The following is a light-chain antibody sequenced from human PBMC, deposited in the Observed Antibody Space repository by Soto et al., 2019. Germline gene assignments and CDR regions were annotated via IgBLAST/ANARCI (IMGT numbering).Light chain of an antibody. CDR2: GAF. J-gene: IGKJ5*01. CDR1: QSVSTSF. Sequence: EVVLTQSPGTLSLSPGERATLSCRASQSVSTSFLAWYQQKPGQAPRLLIYGAFSRATGMPDRFSGSGSGTDFTLTISRLEPEDFAVYYCQQYGNSIPITFGQGTRLEI. CDR3: QQYGNSIPIT. V-gene: IGKV3-20*01.